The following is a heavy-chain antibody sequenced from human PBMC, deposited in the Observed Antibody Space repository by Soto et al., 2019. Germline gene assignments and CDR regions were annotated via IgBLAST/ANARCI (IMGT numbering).Heavy chain of an antibody. CDR2: INSDGSTT. J-gene: IGHJ6*02. CDR1: GFTFSNYW. V-gene: IGHV3-74*01. CDR3: ARENYYSMDV. Sequence: PGGSLRLSCAATGFTFSNYWMHWVRQAPGKGLVWVSRINSDGSTTNYADSVKGRFTISRDNAKNTLYLQMNSLRAEDTAVYYCARENYYSMDVWGQGTTVTVSS.